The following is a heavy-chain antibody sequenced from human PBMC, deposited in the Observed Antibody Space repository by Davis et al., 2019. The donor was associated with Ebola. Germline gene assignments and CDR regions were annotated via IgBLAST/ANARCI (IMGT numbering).Heavy chain of an antibody. Sequence: KVSCKGSGYSFTSYCIGWVRQMPGQGLEWMGIIYPGDSDTRYSPSFQGQVTISADKSISTAYLQWSSLKASDTAMYYCAISLEYSSSSEAFDIWGQGTMVTVSS. CDR3: AISLEYSSSSEAFDI. CDR1: GYSFTSYC. V-gene: IGHV5-51*01. J-gene: IGHJ3*02. D-gene: IGHD6-6*01. CDR2: IYPGDSDT.